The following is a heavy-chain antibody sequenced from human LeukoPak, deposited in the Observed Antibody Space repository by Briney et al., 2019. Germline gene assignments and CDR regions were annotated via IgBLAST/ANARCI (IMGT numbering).Heavy chain of an antibody. V-gene: IGHV3-7*04. J-gene: IGHJ6*02. Sequence: GGSLRLSCAASGFTFSSYWMSWVRQAPGKGLEWVANIKQDGSEKYYVDSVKGRFTISRDNAKNSLYLQMNSLRAEDTAVYYCARDRDSSSWYSYYYYGMDVWGQGTTVTVSS. CDR1: GFTFSSYW. CDR2: IKQDGSEK. D-gene: IGHD6-13*01. CDR3: ARDRDSSSWYSYYYYGMDV.